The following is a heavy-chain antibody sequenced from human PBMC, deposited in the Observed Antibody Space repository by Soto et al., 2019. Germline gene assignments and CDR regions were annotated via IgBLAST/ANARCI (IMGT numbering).Heavy chain of an antibody. D-gene: IGHD3-3*01. Sequence: PSETLSLTCTVSGGSISSYYWSWIRQPPGKGLEWIGYIYYSGSTNYNPSLKSRVTISVDTSKNQFSLKLSSVTAADTAVYYCARVVFGSPEIDYWGQGTLVTVSS. CDR3: ARVVFGSPEIDY. J-gene: IGHJ4*02. CDR1: GGSISSYY. CDR2: IYYSGST. V-gene: IGHV4-59*01.